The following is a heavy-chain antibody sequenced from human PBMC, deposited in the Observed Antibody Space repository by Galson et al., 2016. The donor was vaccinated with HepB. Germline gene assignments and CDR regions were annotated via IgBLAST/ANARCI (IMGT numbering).Heavy chain of an antibody. CDR2: TYYRSKWYN. D-gene: IGHD1/OR15-1a*01. CDR1: GDSVSSNSAA. J-gene: IGHJ6*02. CDR3: VEQRKGAPYGMDV. V-gene: IGHV6-1*01. Sequence: CAISGDSVSSNSAAWNWIRQSPSRGLEWLGRTYYRSKWYNDYAVSVKSRIIVNPDTSKNQFSLQLNSVTPEDTAVYYCVEQRKGAPYGMDVWRQGTTVTVSS.